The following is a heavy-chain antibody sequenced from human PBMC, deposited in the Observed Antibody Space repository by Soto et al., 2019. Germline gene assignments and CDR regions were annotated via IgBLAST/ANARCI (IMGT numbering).Heavy chain of an antibody. D-gene: IGHD3-10*01. Sequence: HVQLQESGPGLVKPSGTLSLTCAVSGDSISSMNWWSWVRQPPGKGLEWIGEIHHSGGTNYNPSLMSRVTISVDKSKNQFSLKLTSVTAADTAVYYCARYDYGSGDDYNIDYWGQGTLVTVSS. CDR1: GDSISSMNW. CDR3: ARYDYGSGDDYNIDY. V-gene: IGHV4-4*02. CDR2: IHHSGGT. J-gene: IGHJ4*02.